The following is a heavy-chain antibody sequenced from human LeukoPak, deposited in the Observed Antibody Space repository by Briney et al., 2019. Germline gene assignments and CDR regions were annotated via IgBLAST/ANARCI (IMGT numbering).Heavy chain of an antibody. J-gene: IGHJ4*02. CDR2: ISSSSGNT. Sequence: PGGSLRLSCAGTGFTFSSYSMNWVRQAPGKGLEWVSYISSSSGNTYYADSVKGRFTISRDNAQNSLYLQMNSLRVDDTAVYYCARNQVGIGDYWGQGTLVTVSP. D-gene: IGHD1-26*01. CDR3: ARNQVGIGDY. CDR1: GFTFSSYS. V-gene: IGHV3-48*04.